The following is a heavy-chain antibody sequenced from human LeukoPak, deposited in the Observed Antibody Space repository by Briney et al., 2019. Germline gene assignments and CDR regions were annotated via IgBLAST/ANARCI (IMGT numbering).Heavy chain of an antibody. Sequence: PSETLSLTCTVSGVSISSYYWSWIRQPPGKGLEWIGYIYYSGSTNYNPSLKSRVTISVDTSKNQFSLKLSSVTAADTAVYYCASDYGGNSRYYYYYMDVWGKGTTVTVSS. D-gene: IGHD4-23*01. CDR2: IYYSGST. CDR1: GVSISSYY. J-gene: IGHJ6*03. V-gene: IGHV4-59*01. CDR3: ASDYGGNSRYYYYYMDV.